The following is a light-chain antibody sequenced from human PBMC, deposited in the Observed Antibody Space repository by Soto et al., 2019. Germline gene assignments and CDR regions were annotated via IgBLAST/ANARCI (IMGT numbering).Light chain of an antibody. CDR3: QQSYSTPRT. V-gene: IGKV1-39*01. J-gene: IGKJ5*01. CDR1: QSISSY. CDR2: AAS. Sequence: DIQMTQPPSSLSASVGDRVTITCRASQSISSYLNWYQQKPGKAPKLLIYAASSLQSGVPSRFSGSGSGTDFTLTISSLQPEDFATDYCQQSYSTPRTVGQGTRPEIK.